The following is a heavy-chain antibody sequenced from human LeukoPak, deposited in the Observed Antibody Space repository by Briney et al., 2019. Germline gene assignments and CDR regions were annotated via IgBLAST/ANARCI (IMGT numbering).Heavy chain of an antibody. D-gene: IGHD2-15*01. CDR2: IKEDGSRA. CDR3: ASDRAYSQLDY. J-gene: IGHJ4*02. Sequence: AGGSLRLSCGASGFSFSTYWMDWVRQAPGKGLEWVASIKEDGSRADYVDSVRGRFTVSRDNTKNSLYLQMNSLRVDDTAVYYCASDRAYSQLDYWGQGALVTVSS. V-gene: IGHV3-7*01. CDR1: GFSFSTYW.